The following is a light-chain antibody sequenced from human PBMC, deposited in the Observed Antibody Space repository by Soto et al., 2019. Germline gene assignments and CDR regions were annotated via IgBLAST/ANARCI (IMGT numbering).Light chain of an antibody. Sequence: EIVLTQSPGTLSLSPGERATLSCGASQSVSSTYLAWYQHKPGQAPRLLIYGASSRATGIPDRFSGSGSGTGFTLTISRLEPEDFAIYYCQQFYYYPHTFGQGTKLEVK. CDR2: GAS. CDR1: QSVSSTY. CDR3: QQFYYYPHT. V-gene: IGKV3-20*01. J-gene: IGKJ2*01.